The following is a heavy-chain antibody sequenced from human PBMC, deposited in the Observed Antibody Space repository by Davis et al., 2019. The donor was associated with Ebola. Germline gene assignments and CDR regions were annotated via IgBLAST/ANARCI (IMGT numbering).Heavy chain of an antibody. Sequence: SVKVSCKASGYTFSSYGMSWVRQAPGQGLEWMGGIIPIFGTANYAQKFQGRVTITADKSTSTAYMELSSLRSEDTAVYYCARDLRIEVAGLVGWFDPWGQGTLVTVSS. D-gene: IGHD6-19*01. CDR3: ARDLRIEVAGLVGWFDP. J-gene: IGHJ5*02. CDR1: GYTFSSYG. CDR2: IIPIFGTA. V-gene: IGHV1-69*06.